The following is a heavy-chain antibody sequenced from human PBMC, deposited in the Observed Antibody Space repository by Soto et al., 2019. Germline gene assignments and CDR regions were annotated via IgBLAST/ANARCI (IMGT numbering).Heavy chain of an antibody. CDR1: GGSISSGGYS. CDR2: IYHSGST. D-gene: IGHD3-16*01. Sequence: SETLSLTCAVSGGSISSGGYSWSWIRQPPGRGLEWIGYIYHSGSTYYNPSLKSRVTISVDTSTNHFFLKANSVTAADTAVYYCARLLPSGGAFDIWGQGTMVTVSS. V-gene: IGHV4-30-2*05. J-gene: IGHJ3*02. CDR3: ARLLPSGGAFDI.